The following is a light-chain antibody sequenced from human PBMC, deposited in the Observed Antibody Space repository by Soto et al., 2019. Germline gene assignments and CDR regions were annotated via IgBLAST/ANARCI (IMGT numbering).Light chain of an antibody. V-gene: IGKV3-15*01. CDR3: QQYFNWSLTWT. J-gene: IGKJ1*01. Sequence: EIVLTQSPATLSVAAGGTVTLSCRASQSIRTNVAWYQQISGQAPRLLVYGASTRATGVPARFSGSGSGTEFTLTISSLQSEDSAFYYCQQYFNWSLTWTFGPGSKVQIK. CDR1: QSIRTN. CDR2: GAS.